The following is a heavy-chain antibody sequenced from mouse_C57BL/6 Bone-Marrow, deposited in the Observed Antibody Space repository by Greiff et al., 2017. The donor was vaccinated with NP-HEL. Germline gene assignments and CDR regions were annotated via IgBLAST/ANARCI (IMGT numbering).Heavy chain of an antibody. J-gene: IGHJ4*01. Sequence: VQLQQSDAELVKPGASVKISCKVSGYTFTDHTIHWMKQRPEQGLEWIGYIYPRDGSTKYNEKFKGKATLTADKSSSTAYMQLNSLTSEDSAVYFCARGYYGSSYVRLYYAMDYWGQGTSVTVSS. V-gene: IGHV1-78*01. CDR1: GYTFTDHT. CDR3: ARGYYGSSYVRLYYAMDY. D-gene: IGHD1-1*01. CDR2: IYPRDGST.